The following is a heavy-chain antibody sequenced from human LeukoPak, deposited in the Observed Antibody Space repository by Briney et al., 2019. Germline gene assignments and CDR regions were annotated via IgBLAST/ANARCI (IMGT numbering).Heavy chain of an antibody. CDR3: ARDPLWLSYFDF. CDR2: ISGSGGST. J-gene: IGHJ4*02. D-gene: IGHD3-10*01. CDR1: GFTFSSYA. V-gene: IGHV3-23*01. Sequence: GGSLRLSCAASGFTFSSYAMSWVRQAPGKGLEWVSAISGSGGSTYYADSVKGRFTISRDNSKNTLYLQMNSLRAEDTAVYFCARDPLWLSYFDFWGQGTLVTVSS.